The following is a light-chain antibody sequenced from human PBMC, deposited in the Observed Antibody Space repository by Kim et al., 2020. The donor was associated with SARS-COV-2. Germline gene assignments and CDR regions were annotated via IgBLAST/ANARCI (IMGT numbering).Light chain of an antibody. CDR2: DTG. J-gene: IGLJ2*01. V-gene: IGLV7-46*01. CDR1: TGAVNSGHF. CDR3: LLSYNDSRV. Sequence: PRGTVTLTCDSSTGAVNSGHFPYWFQQKPGQAPRTLIYDTGNRHSWTPARFSGSLLGGKAALTLSAAQAEDEADYYCLLSYNDSRVFGGGTQLTVL.